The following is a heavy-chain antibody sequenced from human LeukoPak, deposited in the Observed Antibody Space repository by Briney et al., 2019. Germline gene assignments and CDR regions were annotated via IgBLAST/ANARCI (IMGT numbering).Heavy chain of an antibody. CDR2: ISSSSSYI. V-gene: IGHV3-21*01. CDR1: GGSFTTYY. Sequence: PSETLSLTCAVYGGSFTTYYWSWIRQAPGKGLEWVSSISSSSSYIYYADSVKGRFTISRDNSKNTLYLQMNSLRAEDTAVYYCAKDRRPNSYSSSWLDYWGQGTLITVSS. CDR3: AKDRRPNSYSSSWLDY. J-gene: IGHJ4*02. D-gene: IGHD6-13*01.